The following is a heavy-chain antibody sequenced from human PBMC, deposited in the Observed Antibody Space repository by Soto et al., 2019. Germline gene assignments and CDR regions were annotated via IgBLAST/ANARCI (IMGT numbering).Heavy chain of an antibody. J-gene: IGHJ4*02. CDR2: INSDGSST. Sequence: GGSLRLSCAASGFTFSSYWMHWVRQAPGKGLVWVSRINSDGSSTSYADSVKGRFTISRDNAKNTLYLQMNSLRAEDTAVYYCARDPDEYYYDSSTGDYWGQGTLVTVSS. V-gene: IGHV3-74*01. CDR1: GFTFSSYW. D-gene: IGHD3-22*01. CDR3: ARDPDEYYYDSSTGDY.